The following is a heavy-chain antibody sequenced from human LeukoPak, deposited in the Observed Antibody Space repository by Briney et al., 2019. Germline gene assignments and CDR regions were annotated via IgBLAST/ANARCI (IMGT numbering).Heavy chain of an antibody. V-gene: IGHV5-51*01. Sequence: GESLKICGKASGYTFTTYWIGWGRQLAGKGLGGMGIIFPGDSDTRSSPSFQGPVPMSADKSISTAYLQWSSLKASDTAMYYCARQITFSGHYDYWGQGTLVTVSS. J-gene: IGHJ4*02. D-gene: IGHD2/OR15-2a*01. CDR2: IFPGDSDT. CDR1: GYTFTTYW. CDR3: ARQITFSGHYDY.